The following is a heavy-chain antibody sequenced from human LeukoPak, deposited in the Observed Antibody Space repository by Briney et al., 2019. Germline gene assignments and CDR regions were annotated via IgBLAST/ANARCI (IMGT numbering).Heavy chain of an antibody. Sequence: PGGSLRLSCAASGFTFSSYGMHWVRQAPGKGLEWVAFIRYDGSNKYYADSVKGRFTISRDNSKNTLYLQMNSLRAEDTAVYYCAKVGQYCSSTSCYVYYFDYWGQGTLVTVSS. V-gene: IGHV3-30*02. D-gene: IGHD2-2*01. CDR2: IRYDGSNK. CDR1: GFTFSSYG. J-gene: IGHJ4*02. CDR3: AKVGQYCSSTSCYVYYFDY.